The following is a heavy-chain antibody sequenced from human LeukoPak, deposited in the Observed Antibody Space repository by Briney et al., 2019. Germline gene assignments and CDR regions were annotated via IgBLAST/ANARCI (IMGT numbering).Heavy chain of an antibody. Sequence: GRSLRLSCAASGFTFDDYAMHWVRQAPGKGLEWVSGISWNSGSLGYADSVKGRFTVSRDNAKNSLYLQMNSLRAEDMALYYCAKDVGLYYDSSGLDYWGQGTLVTVSS. V-gene: IGHV3-9*03. CDR3: AKDVGLYYDSSGLDY. D-gene: IGHD3-22*01. J-gene: IGHJ4*02. CDR2: ISWNSGSL. CDR1: GFTFDDYA.